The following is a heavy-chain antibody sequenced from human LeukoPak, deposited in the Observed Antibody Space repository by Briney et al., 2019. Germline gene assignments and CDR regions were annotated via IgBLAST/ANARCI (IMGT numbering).Heavy chain of an antibody. CDR1: GGSISSYY. D-gene: IGHD5-18*01. J-gene: IGHJ6*02. Sequence: SETLSLTCTVSGGSISSYYWSWIRQPPGKGLEWIGYIYYSGSTNYNPSLKSRVTISVDTSKNQFSLKLSSVTAADTAVYYCARGGRRGYLDVWGQGTTVTVPS. CDR2: IYYSGST. CDR3: ARGGRRGYLDV. V-gene: IGHV4-59*01.